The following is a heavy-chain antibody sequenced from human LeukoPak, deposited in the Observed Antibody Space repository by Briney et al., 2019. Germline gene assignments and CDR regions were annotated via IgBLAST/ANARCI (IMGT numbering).Heavy chain of an antibody. Sequence: GGSLRLSCAASGFTFDDYAMHWVRHAPGKGLEWVSGISWNSGSIGYADSVKGRFTISRDNAKNSLYLQMNSLRAEDTALYYCAKMGARTGAYYFDYWGQGTLVTVSS. V-gene: IGHV3-9*01. J-gene: IGHJ4*02. CDR2: ISWNSGSI. CDR1: GFTFDDYA. CDR3: AKMGARTGAYYFDY. D-gene: IGHD1-26*01.